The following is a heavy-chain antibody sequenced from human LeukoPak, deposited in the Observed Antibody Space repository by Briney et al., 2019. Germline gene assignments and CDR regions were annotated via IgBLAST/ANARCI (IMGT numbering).Heavy chain of an antibody. D-gene: IGHD3-3*01. Sequence: PGRSLRLSCAASGFTFSSYGMHWVRQAPGKGLEWVAVIWYDGRHKYHADSVKGRITVSRDNSKNTVYLQMNSLRAEDTAVYYCARDRIYDFIKNTDDYHYGMDVWGQGTTVTVSS. CDR1: GFTFSSYG. V-gene: IGHV3-33*01. CDR2: IWYDGRHK. J-gene: IGHJ6*02. CDR3: ARDRIYDFIKNTDDYHYGMDV.